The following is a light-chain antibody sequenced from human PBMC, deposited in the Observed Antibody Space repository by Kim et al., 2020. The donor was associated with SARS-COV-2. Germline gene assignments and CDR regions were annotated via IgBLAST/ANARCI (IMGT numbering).Light chain of an antibody. CDR2: DAS. CDR1: QSVSSK. J-gene: IGKJ1*01. CDR3: QQYNNWPPT. V-gene: IGKV3-15*01. Sequence: EIVMTQSPATLSVSPGERATLSCRASQSVSSKFAWYQQKPGQAPRLLNYDASTRATGIPARFSGSGSGTEFTLTISLQSEDFAVYYCQQYNNWPPTFGQGTKVDIK.